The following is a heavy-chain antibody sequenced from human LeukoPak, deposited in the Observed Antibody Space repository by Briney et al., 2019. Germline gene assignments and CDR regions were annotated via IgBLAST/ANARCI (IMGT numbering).Heavy chain of an antibody. CDR1: GFTFSSYS. CDR2: ISSSSSYI. J-gene: IGHJ3*02. Sequence: PGGSLRLSCAASGFTFSSYSMNWVRQVPGKGLEWVSSISSSSSYIYYADSVKGRFTISRDNAKNSLYLQMNSLRAEDTAVYYCARSLGKQLRNAFDIWGQGTMVTVSS. D-gene: IGHD1-26*01. V-gene: IGHV3-21*01. CDR3: ARSLGKQLRNAFDI.